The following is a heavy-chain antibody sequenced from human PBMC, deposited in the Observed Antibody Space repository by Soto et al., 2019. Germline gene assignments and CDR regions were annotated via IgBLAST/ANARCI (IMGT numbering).Heavy chain of an antibody. CDR1: GFTFSSYG. Sequence: XESLSLSCAASGFTFSSYGMHWVRQAPGKGLEWVAVISYDGSNKYYADSVKGRFTISRDNSKNTLYLQMNSLRAEDTAVYYCAKEYHDFWSGSYNWFDPWGQGTLVTVSS. V-gene: IGHV3-30*18. CDR2: ISYDGSNK. J-gene: IGHJ5*02. CDR3: AKEYHDFWSGSYNWFDP. D-gene: IGHD3-3*01.